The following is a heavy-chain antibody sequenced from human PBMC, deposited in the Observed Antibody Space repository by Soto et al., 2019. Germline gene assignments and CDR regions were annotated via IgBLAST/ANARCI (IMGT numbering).Heavy chain of an antibody. J-gene: IGHJ4*02. V-gene: IGHV3-7*03. CDR3: AGWGGHDYNY. CDR1: GFTFTDFY. D-gene: IGHD4-4*01. Sequence: EVQLVQSGGGLVQPGGSLRLSCVGSGFTFTDFYMNRVRQAPGKGLEWVANIGPDGSETNYVESEKGRFTTSRDNAKNSLFRQRNSLSDDDTAVYYCAGWGGHDYNYWGQGILVTVSS. CDR2: IGPDGSET.